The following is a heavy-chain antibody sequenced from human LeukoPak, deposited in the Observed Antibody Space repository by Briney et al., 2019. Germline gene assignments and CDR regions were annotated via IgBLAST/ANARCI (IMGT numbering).Heavy chain of an antibody. V-gene: IGHV3-23*01. J-gene: IGHJ4*02. CDR1: GFTFSSYA. Sequence: PGGSLRLSCAASGFTFSSYAMSWVRQAPGKGLEWVSAISGSGGSTYYADSVKGRFTISRDNSKNTLYLQMNSLRAEDTAVYYCAKDPDFGTYSSGWYGPVDYWGQGTLVTVSS. CDR2: ISGSGGST. CDR3: AKDPDFGTYSSGWYGPVDY. D-gene: IGHD6-13*01.